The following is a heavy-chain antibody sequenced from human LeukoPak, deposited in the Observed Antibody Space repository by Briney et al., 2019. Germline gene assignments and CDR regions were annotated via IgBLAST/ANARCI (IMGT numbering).Heavy chain of an antibody. CDR2: INHSGST. CDR1: GGSFSGSY. CDR3: ARHPTTVSLTRFDP. Sequence: SETLSLTCAVYGGSFSGSYWSWIRQPPGKGLEWIGEINHSGSTNYNPSLKSRVTISVDTSKNQFSLKLSSVTAADTAVYYCARHPTTVSLTRFDPWGQGTLVTVSS. J-gene: IGHJ5*02. V-gene: IGHV4-34*01. D-gene: IGHD4-17*01.